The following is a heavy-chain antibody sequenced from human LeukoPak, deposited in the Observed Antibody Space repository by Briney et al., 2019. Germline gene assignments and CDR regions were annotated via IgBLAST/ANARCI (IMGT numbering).Heavy chain of an antibody. Sequence: GGSLRLSCAASGFTFSSYAMSWVRQAPGKGLDWVSAISGSGGSTYYADSVKGRFTISRDNSKNTLYLQMNSLRAEYTAVYYCEKDQRELLPLDYWGQGTLVTVSS. CDR3: EKDQRELLPLDY. CDR1: GFTFSSYA. CDR2: ISGSGGST. D-gene: IGHD1-26*01. V-gene: IGHV3-23*01. J-gene: IGHJ4*02.